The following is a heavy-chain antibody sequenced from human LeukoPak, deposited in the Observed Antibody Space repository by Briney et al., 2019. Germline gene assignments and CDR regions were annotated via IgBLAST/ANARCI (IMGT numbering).Heavy chain of an antibody. CDR1: GGSISSGDYY. CDR2: IYYSGST. J-gene: IGHJ4*02. D-gene: IGHD2-15*01. Sequence: SQTLSLTCTVSGGSISSGDYYWSWIRQPPGKGLEWIGYIYYSGSTNYNPSLKSRATISVDTSKNQFSLKLSSVTAADTAVYYCAREAWPGGYYDYWGQGTLVTVSS. CDR3: AREAWPGGYYDY. V-gene: IGHV4-61*08.